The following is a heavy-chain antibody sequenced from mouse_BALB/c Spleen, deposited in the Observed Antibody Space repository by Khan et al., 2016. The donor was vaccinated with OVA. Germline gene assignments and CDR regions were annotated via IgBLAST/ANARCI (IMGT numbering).Heavy chain of an antibody. J-gene: IGHJ2*01. CDR3: ARDQVGSYFDY. CDR1: GFTFTDYY. V-gene: IGHV7-3*02. CDR2: IANKADGYRT. Sequence: EVELVESGGGLVQPGGSLRLSCATSGFTFTDYYMTWVRQPPGEALEWLGFIANKADGYRTEYSASVKGRFTFSRDTSQNIHYLQMTTLRPEDSGTYYCARDQVGSYFDYWGQGTTLTVSS. D-gene: IGHD4-1*02.